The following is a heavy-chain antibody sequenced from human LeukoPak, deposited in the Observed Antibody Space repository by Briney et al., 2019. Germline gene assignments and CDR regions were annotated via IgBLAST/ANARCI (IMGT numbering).Heavy chain of an antibody. CDR3: AKASGYDTYSFDY. J-gene: IGHJ4*02. CDR2: ISGSGGST. V-gene: IGHV3-23*01. Sequence: GGSLRLSCAASGFTFSSYAMSWVREAPGKGLEWVSAISGSGGSTYYADSVKGRFTISRDNSKNTLYLQMNSLRAEDTAVYYCAKASGYDTYSFDYWGQGTLVTVSS. D-gene: IGHD3-10*01. CDR1: GFTFSSYA.